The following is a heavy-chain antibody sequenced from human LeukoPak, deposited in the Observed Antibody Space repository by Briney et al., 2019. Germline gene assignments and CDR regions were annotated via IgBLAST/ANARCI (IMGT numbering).Heavy chain of an antibody. Sequence: PSETLSLTCTVSGGSISSNTYYWAWIGQPPGKGLEWIGSIYHTGSTYYNPSLKSRVTISVDPSKNRFSPQLRSVTAADTAMYYCASPSKRALSDLDYWGQGTLVTVSS. J-gene: IGHJ4*02. CDR1: GGSISSNTYY. D-gene: IGHD6-25*01. CDR2: IYHTGST. V-gene: IGHV4-39*01. CDR3: ASPSKRALSDLDY.